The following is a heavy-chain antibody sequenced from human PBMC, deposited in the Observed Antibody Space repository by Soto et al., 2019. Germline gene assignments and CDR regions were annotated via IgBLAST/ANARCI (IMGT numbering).Heavy chain of an antibody. D-gene: IGHD6-19*01. CDR3: ARHGSGWDY. CDR1: SCSISSYY. CDR2: IYYTGTT. Sequence: PSETLSLTCTFSSCSISSYYWSWIRQPPGRGLELIGYIYYTGTTTYNPSLKSRVTISADTSKNQFFLKLSSVTAADTAVYYCARHGSGWDYWGQGTLVTVSS. J-gene: IGHJ4*02. V-gene: IGHV4-59*01.